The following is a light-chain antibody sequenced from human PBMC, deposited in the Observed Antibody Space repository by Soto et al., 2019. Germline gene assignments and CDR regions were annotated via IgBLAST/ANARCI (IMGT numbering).Light chain of an antibody. CDR1: QSISRY. Sequence: DIQMTQSPSSLSASVGDRVTITCRASQSISRYLHWFQQKPAKAPKVLIYGASSLQSGVPSRFSGSGSGTDFTLTISSLQPEDFATYYCQQSYNTPITFGQGTRLEIK. CDR2: GAS. J-gene: IGKJ5*01. V-gene: IGKV1-39*01. CDR3: QQSYNTPIT.